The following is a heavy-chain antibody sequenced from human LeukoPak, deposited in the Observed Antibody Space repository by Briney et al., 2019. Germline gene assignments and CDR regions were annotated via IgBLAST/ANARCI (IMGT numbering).Heavy chain of an antibody. CDR1: GGSVSDYY. CDR2: INHSGST. V-gene: IGHV4-34*01. CDR3: ARALKYYYYYYMDV. J-gene: IGHJ6*03. Sequence: SETLSLTCTISGGSVSDYYWSWIRQPPGEGLEWIGEINHSGSTNYNPSLKSRVTISVDTSKNQFSLKLSSVTAADTAVYYCARALKYYYYYYMDVWGKGTTVTVSS.